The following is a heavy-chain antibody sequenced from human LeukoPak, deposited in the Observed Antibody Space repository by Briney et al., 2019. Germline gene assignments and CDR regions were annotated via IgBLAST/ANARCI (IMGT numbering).Heavy chain of an antibody. Sequence: PGGSLRLSCAASGFTVNSNYMSWFRQAPGQGLEWVSIIYSGGTTHYADSVKGRFTISRDNTKNTLYLQMDSLRVEDTAVYYCARDVGPAAAGTIYGMDVWGQGTTVTVSS. J-gene: IGHJ6*02. V-gene: IGHV3-53*01. CDR3: ARDVGPAAAGTIYGMDV. CDR2: IYSGGTT. D-gene: IGHD6-13*01. CDR1: GFTVNSNY.